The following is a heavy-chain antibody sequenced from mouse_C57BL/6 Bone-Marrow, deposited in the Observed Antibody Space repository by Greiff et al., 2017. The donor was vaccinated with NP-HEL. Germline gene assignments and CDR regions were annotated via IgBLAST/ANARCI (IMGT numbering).Heavy chain of an antibody. J-gene: IGHJ1*03. Sequence: EVKLMESGGDLVKPGGSLKLSCAASGFTFSSYGMSWVRQTPDKRLEWVATISSGGSYTYYPDSVKGRFTISRDNAKNTLYLQMSSLKSEDTAMYYCASHMVPSDWYFDVWGTGTTVTVSS. CDR3: ASHMVPSDWYFDV. V-gene: IGHV5-6*01. CDR2: ISSGGSYT. CDR1: GFTFSSYG. D-gene: IGHD2-1*01.